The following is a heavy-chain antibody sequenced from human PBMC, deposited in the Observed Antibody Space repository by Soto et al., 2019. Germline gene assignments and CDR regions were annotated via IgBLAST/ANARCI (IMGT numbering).Heavy chain of an antibody. CDR3: PSAPQRALTEEMARS. D-gene: IGHD2-21*02. Sequence: EVQLVESGGGLVKPGGSLRLGCEVSGFTVGSAWMNWVRQAPGKGLVWVGRIKSKVDGGTTDYAEPVKGRFTISIDDSTNTLYLQMQSLNTADTAVSYCPSAPQRALTEEMARSCGQGTLVTVYS. V-gene: IGHV3-15*07. CDR1: GFTVGSAW. J-gene: IGHJ5*02. CDR2: IKSKVDGGTT.